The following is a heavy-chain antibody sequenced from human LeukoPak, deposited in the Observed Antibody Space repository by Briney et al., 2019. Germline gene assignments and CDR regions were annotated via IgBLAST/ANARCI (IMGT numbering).Heavy chain of an antibody. D-gene: IGHD3-16*02. Sequence: ASVKVSCKASGYTFTGYYMHWVRQAPGQGLEWMGWINPNSGGTNYAQKFQGRVTTTRDTSISTAYMELSRLRSDDSAVYYCARDRISYDYVWGSYRHSSFDYWGQGTLVTVSS. CDR3: ARDRISYDYVWGSYRHSSFDY. V-gene: IGHV1-2*02. CDR2: INPNSGGT. J-gene: IGHJ4*02. CDR1: GYTFTGYY.